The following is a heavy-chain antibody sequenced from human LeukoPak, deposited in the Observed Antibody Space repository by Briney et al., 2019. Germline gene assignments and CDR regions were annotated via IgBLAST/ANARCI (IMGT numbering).Heavy chain of an antibody. V-gene: IGHV1-18*01. Sequence: ASVKVSCKASGYTFANYGISWVRQAPGQGLEWMGWISAYNGKTNYAQKLQGRVTMTTDTSTSTAYMELRSLRSDDTAVYYCARDIVATYPGDYWGQGTLVTVSS. CDR2: ISAYNGKT. CDR1: GYTFANYG. D-gene: IGHD5-12*01. CDR3: ARDIVATYPGDY. J-gene: IGHJ4*02.